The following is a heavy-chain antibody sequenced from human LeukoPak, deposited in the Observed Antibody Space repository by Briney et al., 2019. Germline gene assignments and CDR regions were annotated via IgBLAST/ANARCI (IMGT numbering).Heavy chain of an antibody. CDR2: IYYSGST. Sequence: SQTLSLTCTVSGGSISSGGYSWSWIRQHPGKGLEWIGYIYYSGSTYYNPSLKSRVTISVDTSKNQFSLKLSSVTAADTAVYYCAKEFEAAAGTYFDYWGQGTLVTVSS. CDR1: GGSISSGGYS. CDR3: AKEFEAAAGTYFDY. D-gene: IGHD6-13*01. J-gene: IGHJ4*02. V-gene: IGHV4-31*03.